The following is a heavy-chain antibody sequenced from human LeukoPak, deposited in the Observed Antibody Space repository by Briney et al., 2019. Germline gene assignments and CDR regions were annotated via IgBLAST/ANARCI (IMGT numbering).Heavy chain of an antibody. CDR1: GFTVSSNY. D-gene: IGHD3-10*01. Sequence: PGGSLRLSCAASGFTVSSNYMSWVRQAPGKGLEWVSVIYSGSSTYYADSVKGRFTISRHNSKNTLYLQMNSLRAEDTAVYYCARMRITMVRGAETRWFDPWGQGTLVTVSS. CDR2: IYSGSST. V-gene: IGHV3-53*04. CDR3: ARMRITMVRGAETRWFDP. J-gene: IGHJ5*02.